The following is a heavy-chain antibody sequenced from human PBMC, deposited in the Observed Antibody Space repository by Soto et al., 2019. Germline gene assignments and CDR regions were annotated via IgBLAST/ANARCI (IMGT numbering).Heavy chain of an antibody. J-gene: IGHJ4*02. CDR3: ASTRMIVAHFDY. CDR2: IYYSGST. V-gene: IGHV4-59*08. CDR1: GGSISSYY. D-gene: IGHD3-22*01. Sequence: QVQLQESGPGLVKPSETLSLTCTVSGGSISSYYWSWIRQPPGKGLEWIGYIYYSGSTNYNPPLKSRVTISVDTSKNQVSLKLSSVTAADTAVYYCASTRMIVAHFDYWGQGTLVTVSS.